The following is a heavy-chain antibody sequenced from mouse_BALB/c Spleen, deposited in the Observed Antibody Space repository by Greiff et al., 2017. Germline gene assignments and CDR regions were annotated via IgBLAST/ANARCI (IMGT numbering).Heavy chain of an antibody. V-gene: IGHV5-12-1*01. D-gene: IGHD2-14*01. CDR2: ISSGGGST. CDR3: ARHRYGAWFAY. CDR1: GFAFSSYD. J-gene: IGHJ3*01. Sequence: EVKVVESGGGLVKPGGSLKLSCAASGFAFSSYDMSWVRQTPEKRLEWVAYISSGGGSTYYPDTVKGRFTISRDNAKNTLYLQMSSLKSEDTAMYYCARHRYGAWFAYWGQGTLVTVSA.